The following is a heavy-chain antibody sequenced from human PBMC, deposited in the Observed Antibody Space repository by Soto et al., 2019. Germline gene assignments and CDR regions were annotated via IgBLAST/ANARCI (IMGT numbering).Heavy chain of an antibody. CDR2: IIPIFGTA. V-gene: IGHV1-69*13. CDR1: GGTFSSYA. J-gene: IGHJ4*02. D-gene: IGHD3-22*01. CDR3: ARDSGYDSSGYYFDY. Sequence: ASVKVSCKASGGTFSSYAISWVRQAPGQGLEWTGGIIPIFGTANYAQKFQGRVTITADESTSTAYMELSSLRSEDTAVYYCARDSGYDSSGYYFDYWGQGTLVTVSS.